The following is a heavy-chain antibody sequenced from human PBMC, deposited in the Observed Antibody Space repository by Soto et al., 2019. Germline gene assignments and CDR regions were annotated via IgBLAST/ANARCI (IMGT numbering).Heavy chain of an antibody. V-gene: IGHV3-49*04. CDR3: TRSLPYYYDKYFDY. CDR2: IRSKAYGGTT. Sequence: HPGGSLRLSCTASGFTFGDYAMSWVRQAPGKGLEWVGFIRSKAYGGTTEYAASVKGRFTISRGDSKSIAYLQMNSLKTEDTAVYYCTRSLPYYYDKYFDYWGQGTLVTVSS. CDR1: GFTFGDYA. D-gene: IGHD3-22*01. J-gene: IGHJ4*02.